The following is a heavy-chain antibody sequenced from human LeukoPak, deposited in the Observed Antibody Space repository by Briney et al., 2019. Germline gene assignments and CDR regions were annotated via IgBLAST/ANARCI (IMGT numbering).Heavy chain of an antibody. V-gene: IGHV1-3*01. CDR3: ARGGRWELHAPFDY. J-gene: IGHJ4*02. D-gene: IGHD1-26*01. CDR2: INAGNGNT. Sequence: GASVKISCKASGYTFIRYAMHWVRQAPGQRLEWMGWINAGNGNTKYSQKFQGRVTIIRDTSASTAYMELRSLRSDDTAVYYCARGGRWELHAPFDYWGQGTLVTVSS. CDR1: GYTFIRYA.